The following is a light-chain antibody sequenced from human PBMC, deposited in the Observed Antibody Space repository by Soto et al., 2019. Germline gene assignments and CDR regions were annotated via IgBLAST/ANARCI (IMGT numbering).Light chain of an antibody. Sequence: QSALTQPASVSGSPGQSITISCTGTSRDVGGYNYVSWYQQHPGKAPKLMIYEVSNRPSGVSNRFSGSKSGNTASLTISGLQAEDEADYYCMSYTRSSIWVFGGGTKLTVL. V-gene: IGLV2-14*01. CDR3: MSYTRSSIWV. CDR2: EVS. CDR1: SRDVGGYNY. J-gene: IGLJ3*02.